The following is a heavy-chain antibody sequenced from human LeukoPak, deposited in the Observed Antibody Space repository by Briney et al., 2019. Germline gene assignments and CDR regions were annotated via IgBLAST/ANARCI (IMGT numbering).Heavy chain of an antibody. J-gene: IGHJ4*01. CDR2: INQDGSEK. Sequence: PGGSMILCCAASGFTFSRYWMSWVRQAPGKGLEWVGNINQDGSEKSYVDSVKGRFTISRDNAKNSQYLQMNSLRVEDTAVYYCARWGQGFDCWGEGTLATVSS. V-gene: IGHV3-7*05. CDR3: ARWGQGFDC. D-gene: IGHD1-26*01. CDR1: GFTFSRYW.